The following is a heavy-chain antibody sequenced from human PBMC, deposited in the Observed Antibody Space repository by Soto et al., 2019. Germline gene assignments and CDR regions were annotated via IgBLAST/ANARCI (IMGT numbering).Heavy chain of an antibody. V-gene: IGHV1-46*01. D-gene: IGHD3-3*01. Sequence: QVQLVQSGAEVKKPGASVKVSCKASGYTFTSYYMHWVRQAPGQGLEWMGIINPSGGSTSYAQKFQGRGTMTRDTSTSTVYMELSSLRSEDTAVYYCARDQAFTIFGVVNRWFDPWGQGTLVTVSS. CDR2: INPSGGST. CDR3: ARDQAFTIFGVVNRWFDP. CDR1: GYTFTSYY. J-gene: IGHJ5*02.